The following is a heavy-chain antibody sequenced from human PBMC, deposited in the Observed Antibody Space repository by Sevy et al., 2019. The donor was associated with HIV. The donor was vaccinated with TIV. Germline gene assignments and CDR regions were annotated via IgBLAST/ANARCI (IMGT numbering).Heavy chain of an antibody. CDR2: IYYSGST. CDR1: GGSINSSSYY. D-gene: IGHD1-26*01. J-gene: IGHJ6*02. CDR3: ARHGTAGRAYGMDV. Sequence: SETLSLTCTVSGGSINSSSYYWGWIRQPPGKGLEWIGSIYYSGSTYYNPSLKSRVTISVDTSKNQFSLKLSSVTAADTAVYYCARHGTAGRAYGMDVWGQGTTVTVSS. V-gene: IGHV4-39*01.